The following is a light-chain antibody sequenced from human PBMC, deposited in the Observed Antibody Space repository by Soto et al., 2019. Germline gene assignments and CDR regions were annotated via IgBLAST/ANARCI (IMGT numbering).Light chain of an antibody. J-gene: IGKJ2*01. V-gene: IGKV3-20*01. CDR3: QQFGGSPLYT. Sequence: EIVLTQSPGTLSLSPGERATLSRRASQSVSSSYLAWYQQNPGQAPRLLIYAASSRATGIPDRFSGSGSGTDFTLTISRLEPEDFAVYYCQQFGGSPLYTFGQGTKLDIK. CDR1: QSVSSSY. CDR2: AAS.